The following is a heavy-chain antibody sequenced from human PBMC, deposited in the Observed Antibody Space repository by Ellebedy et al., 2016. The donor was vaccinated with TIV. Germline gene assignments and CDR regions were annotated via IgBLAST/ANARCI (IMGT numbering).Heavy chain of an antibody. Sequence: SQTLSLTCAISGDSVSSNSAAWNWIRQSPSRGLEWLGRTYYRSKWYNDYAVSVKSRITINPDTSKNQFSLQLNSVTPEDTAVYYCARGGSGYSGYDIDRGRPGLDWFDPWGQGTLVTVSS. CDR2: TYYRSKWYN. CDR1: GDSVSSNSAA. J-gene: IGHJ5*02. D-gene: IGHD5-12*01. V-gene: IGHV6-1*01. CDR3: ARGGSGYSGYDIDRGRPGLDWFDP.